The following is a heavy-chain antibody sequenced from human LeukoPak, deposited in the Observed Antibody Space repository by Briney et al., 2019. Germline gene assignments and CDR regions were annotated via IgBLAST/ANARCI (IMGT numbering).Heavy chain of an antibody. CDR1: GFTFSSYG. J-gene: IGHJ4*02. D-gene: IGHD3-3*01. CDR3: ARGPHYDFWSGYYPFDY. V-gene: IGHV3-33*01. CDR2: IWYDGSNK. Sequence: GGSLRLSCAASGFTFSSYGMHWVRQAPGKGLEWVAVIWYDGSNKYYADSVKGRFTISRDNSKTTLYLKMNSLRAEDTAVYYCARGPHYDFWSGYYPFDYWGQGTLVTVSS.